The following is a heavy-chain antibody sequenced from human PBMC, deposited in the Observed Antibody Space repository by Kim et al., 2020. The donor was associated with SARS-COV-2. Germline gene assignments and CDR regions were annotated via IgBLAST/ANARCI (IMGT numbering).Heavy chain of an antibody. CDR3: AKDHSRSGFPTFDS. J-gene: IGHJ4*02. Sequence: GGSLRLSCAASGFTFSRRAMSWVRQVPGKGLEWIAPVNNNNNPYYADSVKGRFTVSRYNTKDTFYLQMNSLRADDTALYYCAKDHSRSGFPTFDSWRQGT. CDR1: GFTFSRRA. V-gene: IGHV3-23*05. D-gene: IGHD5-12*01. CDR2: VNNNNNP.